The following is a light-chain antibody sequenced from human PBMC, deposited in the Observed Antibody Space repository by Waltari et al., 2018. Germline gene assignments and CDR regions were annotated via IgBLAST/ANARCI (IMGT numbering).Light chain of an antibody. J-gene: IGKJ1*01. V-gene: IGKV3-11*01. CDR2: DSS. CDR3: QQRTNWWT. Sequence: VLTQSPATLSVSPGERATLSCRARQSVSTNLAWYQQRPGQPPRLLIYDSSKRATGIPARFSGSGSGTAFTLAIDSLEPEDFAVYYCQQRTNWWTFGQGTKVDIK. CDR1: QSVSTN.